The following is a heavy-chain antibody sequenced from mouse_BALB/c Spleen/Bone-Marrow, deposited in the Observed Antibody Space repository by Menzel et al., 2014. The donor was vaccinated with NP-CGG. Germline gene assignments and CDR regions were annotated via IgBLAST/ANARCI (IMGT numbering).Heavy chain of an antibody. J-gene: IGHJ2*01. V-gene: IGHV1S81*02. Sequence: VKLVESGAELVKPGASVKLSCKASGYTFTSYWMHWAKQRPGQGLEWIGEIDPSTGRTDYNKKFKSQATLTVDKSSSTAYMHLSSLTSEDSAVYYCARINGYDYWGQGTTLTVSS. CDR3: ARINGYDY. D-gene: IGHD2-2*01. CDR1: GYTFTSYW. CDR2: IDPSTGRT.